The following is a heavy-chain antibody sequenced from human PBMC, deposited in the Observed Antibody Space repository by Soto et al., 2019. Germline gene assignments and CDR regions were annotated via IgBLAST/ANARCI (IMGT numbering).Heavy chain of an antibody. CDR3: ASVHIWCGSSSCYTEGFDS. D-gene: IGHD2-2*01. CDR1: GFVFSDYA. V-gene: IGHV3-23*01. Sequence: EVQLLDSGGGWVQPGGSLRLSCVASGFVFSDYAMSWVRQAPGKGLEWVSAISAGGSDTYYADSVKGRFTVSRVNSESTLYLQMNPRRAEDTAIYYCASVHIWCGSSSCYTEGFDSWGQGTLVTVSS. J-gene: IGHJ4*02. CDR2: ISAGGSDT.